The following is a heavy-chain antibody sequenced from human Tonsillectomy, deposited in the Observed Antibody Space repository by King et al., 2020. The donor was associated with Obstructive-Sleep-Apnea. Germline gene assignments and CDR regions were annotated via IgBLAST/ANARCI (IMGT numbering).Heavy chain of an antibody. Sequence: QLQESGPGLVKPSETLSLTCTVSGGSISSYYWSWIRQPPGKGLKWIGYIYYSGSTNYNPSLKSRVTISADTSKSQFSLNLNSVTAADTAVYYCARHEGAAARHWYFYLWGRGTLVTVSS. D-gene: IGHD6-13*01. J-gene: IGHJ2*01. CDR1: GGSISSYY. CDR3: ARHEGAAARHWYFYL. CDR2: IYYSGST. V-gene: IGHV4-59*08.